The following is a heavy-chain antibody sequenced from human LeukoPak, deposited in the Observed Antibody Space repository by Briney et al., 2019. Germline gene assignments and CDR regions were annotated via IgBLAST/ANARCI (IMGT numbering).Heavy chain of an antibody. CDR3: ARDINWGFDY. Sequence: PSETLSLTCTVSGGSISSYYWSWIRQPPGKGLEWIGYIYYSGGTNYNPSLKSRVTISVDTSKNQFSLKLSSVTAADTAVYYCARDINWGFDYWGQGTLVTVSS. V-gene: IGHV4-59*01. CDR1: GGSISSYY. CDR2: IYYSGGT. D-gene: IGHD7-27*01. J-gene: IGHJ4*02.